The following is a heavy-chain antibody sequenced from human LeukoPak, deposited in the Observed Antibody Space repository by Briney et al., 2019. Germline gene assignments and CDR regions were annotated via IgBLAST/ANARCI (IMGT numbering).Heavy chain of an antibody. V-gene: IGHV3-48*03. Sequence: GGSLRLSCAASGFTFSSYEMNWVRQAPGKGLEWVSYISSSGSTIYYADSVKGRFTISRDNAKNSLYLQMDSLRAEDTAVYYCARSDWNWFDPWGQGTLVTVSS. CDR3: ARSDWNWFDP. D-gene: IGHD2-21*01. J-gene: IGHJ5*02. CDR2: ISSSGSTI. CDR1: GFTFSSYE.